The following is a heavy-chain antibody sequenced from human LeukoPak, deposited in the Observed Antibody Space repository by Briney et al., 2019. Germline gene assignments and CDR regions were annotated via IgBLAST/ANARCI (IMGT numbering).Heavy chain of an antibody. V-gene: IGHV4-34*01. D-gene: IGHD5-12*01. Sequence: SETLSLTCVVYGGSFSGYYRSWIRQPPGKGLEWIGEINHSGSTNYNPSLKSRVIISVDTSKNQFSLILRSVTVADTAVYYCARSGHDYFDYWGQGTLVAVSS. CDR1: GGSFSGYY. J-gene: IGHJ4*02. CDR3: ARSGHDYFDY. CDR2: INHSGST.